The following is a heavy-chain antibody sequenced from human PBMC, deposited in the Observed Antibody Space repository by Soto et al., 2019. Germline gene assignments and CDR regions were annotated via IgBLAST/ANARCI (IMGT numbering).Heavy chain of an antibody. Sequence: QVQLVQSGAEVKKPGSSVKVSCKASGGTFSSYTISWVRQAPGQGLEWMGRIIPILGIANYAQKFQGRVTITADKTTSTAYRERSSLRSEDKAVYYCARHAYYYDSSGYYGFQHWGQGTLVTVSS. J-gene: IGHJ1*01. CDR1: GGTFSSYT. V-gene: IGHV1-69*02. D-gene: IGHD3-22*01. CDR2: IIPILGIA. CDR3: ARHAYYYDSSGYYGFQH.